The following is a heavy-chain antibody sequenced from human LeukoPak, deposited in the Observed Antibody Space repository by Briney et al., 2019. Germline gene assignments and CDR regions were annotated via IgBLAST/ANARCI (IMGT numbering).Heavy chain of an antibody. CDR3: TTDYSGSYPSLDY. V-gene: IGHV3-15*01. CDR2: IKSKTDGGTT. J-gene: IGHJ4*02. CDR1: GFTFSNAW. D-gene: IGHD1-26*01. Sequence: GGSLRLSCAASGFTFSNAWMSWVRQAPGKGLEWVGRIKSKTDGGTTDYAAPVKGRLTISRDDSKNTLYLQMNSLKTEDTAVYYCTTDYSGSYPSLDYWGQGTLVTVSS.